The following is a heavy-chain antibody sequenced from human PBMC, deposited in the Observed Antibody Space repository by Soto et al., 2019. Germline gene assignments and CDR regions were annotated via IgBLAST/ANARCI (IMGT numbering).Heavy chain of an antibody. CDR1: GYTFTGYY. V-gene: IGHV1-2*02. CDR3: ARQLAYCGGDCYTEPLDY. J-gene: IGHJ4*02. D-gene: IGHD2-21*02. CDR2: INPNSGVT. Sequence: VASVKVSCKTSGYTFTGYYIQWVRQAPGQGLEWMGWINPNSGVTKYAEKFQGRVTMTSDTSISTAYMELNRLTSDDTAVYYCARQLAYCGGDCYTEPLDYWGQGTLVTVSS.